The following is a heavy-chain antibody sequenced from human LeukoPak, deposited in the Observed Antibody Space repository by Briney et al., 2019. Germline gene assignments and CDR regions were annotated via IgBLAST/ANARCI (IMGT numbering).Heavy chain of an antibody. CDR3: ARESPGTPKVYDY. CDR2: INPNSGGT. J-gene: IGHJ4*02. Sequence: ASVKVSCKASGYTFTGYYMHWVRQAPGQGLEWMGRINPNSGGTNYAQKFQGRVTMTRDTSISTAYMELSRLRSDDTAVYYCARESPGTPKVYDYWGQGTLVTVSS. CDR1: GYTFTGYY. D-gene: IGHD3-10*01. V-gene: IGHV1-2*06.